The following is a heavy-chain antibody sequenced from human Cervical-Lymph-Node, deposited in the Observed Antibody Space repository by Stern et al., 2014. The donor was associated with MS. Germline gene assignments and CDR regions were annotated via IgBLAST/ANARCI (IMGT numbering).Heavy chain of an antibody. CDR2: INPVSGDT. Sequence: VQLVESGAEVKNPGASVRVSCKPSGYTFTGYYIHWVRQAPGQGLEWMGRINPVSGDTNDAQKFQGRVSMTRDTSISTAYMELSRLRSDDTAVYYCARETHYYGSGRSRPFYYGMDVWGQGTTVTVSS. J-gene: IGHJ6*02. V-gene: IGHV1-2*06. CDR3: ARETHYYGSGRSRPFYYGMDV. D-gene: IGHD3-10*01. CDR1: GYTFTGYY.